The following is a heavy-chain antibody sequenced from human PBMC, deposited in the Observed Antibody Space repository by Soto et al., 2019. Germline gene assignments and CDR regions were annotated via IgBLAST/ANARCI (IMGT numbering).Heavy chain of an antibody. Sequence: GYIYYSGSTNYNPSLKSRVTISVDTSKNQFSLKLSSVTAADTAVYYCAXXXXXXXXXXXXXXXXXXMDVWGQGTTVTV. J-gene: IGHJ6*02. CDR3: AXXXXXXXXXXXXXXXXXXMDV. V-gene: IGHV4-59*01. CDR2: IYYSGST.